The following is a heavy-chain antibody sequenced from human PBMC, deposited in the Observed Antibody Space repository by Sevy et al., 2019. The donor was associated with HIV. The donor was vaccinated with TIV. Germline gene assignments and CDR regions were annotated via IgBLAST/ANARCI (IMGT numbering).Heavy chain of an antibody. CDR1: GFTFSSYA. J-gene: IGHJ4*02. CDR3: AKDRRYGDIGLFDY. Sequence: GGSLRLSCVVSGFTFSSYALSWVRQAPGKGLEWVSGISGSGDTTYYADSVKGRFTISRDNSKNTVYLQINSLRAEDTAVYYCAKDRRYGDIGLFDYWGQGTLVTVSS. D-gene: IGHD4-17*01. CDR2: ISGSGDTT. V-gene: IGHV3-23*01.